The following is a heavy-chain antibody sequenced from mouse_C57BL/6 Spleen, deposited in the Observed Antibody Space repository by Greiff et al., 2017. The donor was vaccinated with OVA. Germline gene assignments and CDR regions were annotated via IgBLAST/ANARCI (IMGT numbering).Heavy chain of an antibody. Sequence: QLQESGPELVKPGASVKISCKASGYSFTDYNMNWVKQSNGKSLEWIGVINPNYGTTSYNQKFKGKATLTVDQSSSTAYMQLNSLTSEDSAVYYCARRHYYGSSYVGYAMDYWGQGTSVTVSS. J-gene: IGHJ4*01. V-gene: IGHV1-39*01. CDR2: INPNYGTT. CDR1: GYSFTDYN. D-gene: IGHD1-1*01. CDR3: ARRHYYGSSYVGYAMDY.